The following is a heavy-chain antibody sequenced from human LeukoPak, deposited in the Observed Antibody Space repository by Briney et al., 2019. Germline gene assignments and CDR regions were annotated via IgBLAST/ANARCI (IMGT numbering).Heavy chain of an antibody. CDR1: GGSISSSNW. V-gene: IGHV4-4*02. CDR2: IYHSGST. Sequence: SETLSLTCAVSGGSISSSNWWSWVRQPPGKGLEWIGEIYHSGSTNYNPSLKSRVTISVDKSKNQFSLKLSSVTAADTAVYYCARDNPYDFWSGEERGAYFDYWGRGTLVTVSS. D-gene: IGHD3-3*01. CDR3: ARDNPYDFWSGEERGAYFDY. J-gene: IGHJ4*02.